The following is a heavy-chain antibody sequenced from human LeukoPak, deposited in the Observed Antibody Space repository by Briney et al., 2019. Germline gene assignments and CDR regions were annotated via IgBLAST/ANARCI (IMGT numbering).Heavy chain of an antibody. D-gene: IGHD3-10*01. V-gene: IGHV3-23*01. CDR2: ISSGSDYT. Sequence: GGSLRLSCAASGFSFSSHGMSWVRQAPGKGPEWVSSISSGSDYTFYADSVKGRFIVSRDNSKNTLYLQMYSLRAGDTAVYYCAKIGVIGKWYYDISGRGTLVTVSS. CDR1: GFSFSSHG. CDR3: AKIGVIGKWYYDI. J-gene: IGHJ2*01.